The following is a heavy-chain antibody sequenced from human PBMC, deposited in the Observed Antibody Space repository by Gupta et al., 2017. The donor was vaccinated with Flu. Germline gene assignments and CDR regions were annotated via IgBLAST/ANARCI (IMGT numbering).Heavy chain of an antibody. V-gene: IGHV3-7*04. D-gene: IGHD3-22*01. Sequence: EVQLVGSGGGLVQPGGSLRLSCATSGFPLSYYWMTWVRQAPGKGLEWVATLKEDGTEKYYVDSVKGRFTISRDNAKNSLFLQMNGLRAEDTAVYFCARDQYDSTGMGWGYYYDNWGQGTLVIVSS. CDR2: LKEDGTEK. J-gene: IGHJ4*02. CDR1: GFPLSYYW. CDR3: ARDQYDSTGMGWGYYYDN.